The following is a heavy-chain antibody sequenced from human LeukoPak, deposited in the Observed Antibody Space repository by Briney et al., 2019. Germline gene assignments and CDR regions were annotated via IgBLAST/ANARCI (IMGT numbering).Heavy chain of an antibody. CDR3: ARVLRYCSGGNCYSGGLGYMDV. J-gene: IGHJ6*03. Sequence: PGGSLRLSCAASGFSFSNYEMTWVRQAPGKGLEWISYISDSGSFIYYADSVKGRFTISRDNAKNSQFLQMNSLRAEDTAVYYCARVLRYCSGGNCYSGGLGYMDVWGKGTTVTISS. CDR1: GFSFSNYE. CDR2: ISDSGSFI. D-gene: IGHD2-15*01. V-gene: IGHV3-11*01.